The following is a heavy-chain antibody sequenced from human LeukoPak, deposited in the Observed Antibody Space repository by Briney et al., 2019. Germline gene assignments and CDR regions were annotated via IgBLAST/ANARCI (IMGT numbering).Heavy chain of an antibody. CDR1: GGSISSSSYY. D-gene: IGHD2-2*01. V-gene: IGHV4-39*07. J-gene: IGHJ3*02. CDR3: ARFVVPAAWGAFDI. Sequence: PSETLPLTCTVSGGSISSSSYYWGWIRQPPGKGLEWIGSIYYSGSTYYNPSLKSRVTISVDTSKNQFSLKLSSVTAADTAVYYCARFVVPAAWGAFDIWGQGTMVTVSS. CDR2: IYYSGST.